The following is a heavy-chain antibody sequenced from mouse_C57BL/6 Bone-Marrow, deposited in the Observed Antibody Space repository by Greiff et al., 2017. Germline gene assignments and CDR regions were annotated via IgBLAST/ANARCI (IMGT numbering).Heavy chain of an antibody. CDR1: GFNISDYG. D-gene: IGHD1-1*01. J-gene: IGHJ4*01. V-gene: IGHV5-17*01. CDR3: ARDNSGSSLYAIDY. Sequence: EVMLVESGGGLVKPGGSLKLSCAASGFNISDYGMHWVRQAPEKGLEWVAYISRGSSTIYYADTVKGRYTISRDNAKNTLFLQMTSLRSEDTAMYYFARDNSGSSLYAIDYWGQGTSVTVSS. CDR2: ISRGSSTI.